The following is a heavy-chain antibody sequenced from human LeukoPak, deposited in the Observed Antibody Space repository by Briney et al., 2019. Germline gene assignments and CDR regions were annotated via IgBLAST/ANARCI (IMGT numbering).Heavy chain of an antibody. CDR3: ARDLSRAYERPYFDL. CDR2: IKQDGSEK. CDR1: GFTFSSYW. D-gene: IGHD5-12*01. V-gene: IGHV3-7*01. Sequence: TGGSLRLSCAASGFTFSSYWMSWVRQAPGKGLEWVANIKQDGSEKYYVDSVKGRFTISRDNAKNSLYLQMNSLRAEDTAVYYCARDLSRAYERPYFDLWGRGTLVTVSS. J-gene: IGHJ2*01.